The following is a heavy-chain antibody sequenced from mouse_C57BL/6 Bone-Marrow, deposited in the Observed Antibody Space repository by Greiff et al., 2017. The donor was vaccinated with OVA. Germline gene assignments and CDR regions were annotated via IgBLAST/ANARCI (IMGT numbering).Heavy chain of an antibody. Sequence: QVQLKESGAELMKPGASVKLSCKATGYTFPGYWIEWVKQRPGHGLEWIGEILPGSGSTNYNEKFKGKATFTADTSSNTAYMQLSSLTTEDSAIYYCARDPYYYGSSYGAMDYWGQGTSVTVSS. D-gene: IGHD1-1*01. J-gene: IGHJ4*01. V-gene: IGHV1-9*01. CDR2: ILPGSGST. CDR3: ARDPYYYGSSYGAMDY. CDR1: GYTFPGYW.